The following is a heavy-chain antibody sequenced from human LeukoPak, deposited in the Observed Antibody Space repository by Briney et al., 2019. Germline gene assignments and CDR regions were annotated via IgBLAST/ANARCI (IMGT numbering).Heavy chain of an antibody. CDR1: GFTFSSYA. D-gene: IGHD4-17*01. V-gene: IGHV3-23*01. Sequence: PGGSLRLSCAVSGFTFSSYAMSWVRQAPGKGLEWVSGISGSGGSTYYADSVKGRFTISRDNSKNTLYLQMNSLRVEDTAVYYCAGSQYYGLFDCWGQGTLVTVSS. CDR3: AGSQYYGLFDC. J-gene: IGHJ4*02. CDR2: ISGSGGST.